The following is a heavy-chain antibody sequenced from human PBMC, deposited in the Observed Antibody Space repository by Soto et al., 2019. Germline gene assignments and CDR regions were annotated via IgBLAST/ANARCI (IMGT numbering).Heavy chain of an antibody. CDR1: EGTLTAIA. D-gene: IGHD4-17*01. J-gene: IGHJ4*02. V-gene: IGHV1-69*06. CDR2: IIPIFGTA. Sequence: QVQLVQSGAEVKKPGSSVKVSCKASEGTLTAIATTGGDRALGQGLEGLGGIIPIFGTANYAQKFQGRVTITADKSTSTAYMELSSLRSEDTAVYYCARDPEAYGGNSHAFDYWGQGTLVTVSS. CDR3: ARDPEAYGGNSHAFDY.